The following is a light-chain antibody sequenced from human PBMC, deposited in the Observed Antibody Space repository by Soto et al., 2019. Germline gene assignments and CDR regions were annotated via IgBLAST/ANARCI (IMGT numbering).Light chain of an antibody. Sequence: EIVLTQSPDTLSLSPGGRATLSCRASQTVTNNHLAWYQQKPGQAPRLLIYNVSRRATGIPDRFSGSGSGTDFTLTISRLEPEDFAVYYCQQYGTSPTWTFGLGTRVGVK. J-gene: IGKJ1*01. CDR2: NVS. CDR3: QQYGTSPTWT. V-gene: IGKV3-20*01. CDR1: QTVTNNH.